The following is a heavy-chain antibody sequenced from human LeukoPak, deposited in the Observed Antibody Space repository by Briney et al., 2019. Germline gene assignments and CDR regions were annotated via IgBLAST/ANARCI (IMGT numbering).Heavy chain of an antibody. CDR2: IYYSGST. D-gene: IGHD2-8*01. J-gene: IGHJ4*02. V-gene: IGHV4-39*07. CDR3: ARVYCTNGVCYYFDC. CDR1: GGSISSSSYY. Sequence: SETLSLTCTVSGGSISSSSYYWGWIRQPPGKGLEWIGGIYYSGSTYYNPSLKSRVTISVDTSKNQFSLKLSSVTAADTAVYYCARVYCTNGVCYYFDCWGQGTLVTVSS.